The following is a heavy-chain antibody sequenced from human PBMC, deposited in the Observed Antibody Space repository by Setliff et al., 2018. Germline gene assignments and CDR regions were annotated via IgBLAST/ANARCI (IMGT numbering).Heavy chain of an antibody. D-gene: IGHD6-19*01. CDR3: AKEASSGWYFDY. CDR1: GGSINSYY. CDR2: MYTSETT. J-gene: IGHJ4*02. Sequence: KPSETLSLTCTVSGGSINSYYWSWIRQPAGKGLEWIGRMYTSETTNYNPSLKSRVTMSVDTSKNQFSLKLSSVTAADTAVYYCAKEASSGWYFDYWGQGTLVTVSS. V-gene: IGHV4-4*07.